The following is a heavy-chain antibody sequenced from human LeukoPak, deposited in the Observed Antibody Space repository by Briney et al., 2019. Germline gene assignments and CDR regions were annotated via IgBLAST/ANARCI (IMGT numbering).Heavy chain of an antibody. CDR1: GVSISSSNSY. J-gene: IGHJ4*02. V-gene: IGHV4-61*01. D-gene: IGHD3-10*01. CDR2: IYYSGST. Sequence: SETLSLTCTVSGVSISSSNSYWSWIPQPPGTGLEWIGNIYYSGSTNYNPSLKSRVTISVDTSKNQFSLKLTSVTAADTAVYYCARVGSYTVPDWGQGTLVTVSS. CDR3: ARVGSYTVPD.